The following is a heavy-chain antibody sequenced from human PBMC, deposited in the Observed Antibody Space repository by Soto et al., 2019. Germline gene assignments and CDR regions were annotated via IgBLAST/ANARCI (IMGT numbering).Heavy chain of an antibody. CDR3: AKDRVTIFGVVIRPWFDP. D-gene: IGHD3-3*01. J-gene: IGHJ5*02. Sequence: GGSLRLSCAASGFTFSSYAMSWVRQAPGKGLEWVSAISGSGGSTYYADSVKGRFTISRDNSKNTLYLQMNSLRAEDTAVYYCAKDRVTIFGVVIRPWFDPWGQGTLVTVSS. V-gene: IGHV3-23*01. CDR1: GFTFSSYA. CDR2: ISGSGGST.